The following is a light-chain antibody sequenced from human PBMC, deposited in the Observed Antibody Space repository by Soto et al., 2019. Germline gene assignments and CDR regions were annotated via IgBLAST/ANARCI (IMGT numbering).Light chain of an antibody. CDR1: QGIRND. J-gene: IGKJ3*01. Sequence: DTPMNQSPSSLSASVGDRVTITCRASQGIRNDLGWYQQKPGKAPKHLISAASSLQSGVPSRFSGSGSGPEFTLTISSLQPEDFAPDDCLQHNSYPLTFGPGNKVDI. CDR2: AAS. V-gene: IGKV1-17*01. CDR3: LQHNSYPLT.